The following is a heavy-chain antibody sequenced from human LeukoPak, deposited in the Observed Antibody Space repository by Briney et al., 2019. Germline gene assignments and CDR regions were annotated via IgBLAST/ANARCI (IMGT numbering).Heavy chain of an antibody. Sequence: PGGSLRLSCAASGFTFSNYEMNWVRQAPGKGLEWLSYIGTSGGGIQYADSVKGRFTISRDNAKNSLYLQMNSLRAEDTAVYYCARDHNGYFDYWGQGTLVTVSS. D-gene: IGHD1-1*01. V-gene: IGHV3-48*03. CDR1: GFTFSNYE. CDR2: IGTSGGGI. J-gene: IGHJ4*02. CDR3: ARDHNGYFDY.